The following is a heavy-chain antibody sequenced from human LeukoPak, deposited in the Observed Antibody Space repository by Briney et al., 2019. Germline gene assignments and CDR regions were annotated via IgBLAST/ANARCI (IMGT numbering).Heavy chain of an antibody. CDR3: AKDLHYGSADY. CDR2: INPDGSNT. Sequence: GGSLRLSCAASGFTFSNYWMHWVRQDPGKGLVWVSYINPDGSNTNYADSVKGRFTISRDNAKNVLYLQMNSLRAEDTAVYYCAKDLHYGSADYWGQGTLVTVSS. D-gene: IGHD3-10*01. V-gene: IGHV3-74*01. J-gene: IGHJ4*02. CDR1: GFTFSNYW.